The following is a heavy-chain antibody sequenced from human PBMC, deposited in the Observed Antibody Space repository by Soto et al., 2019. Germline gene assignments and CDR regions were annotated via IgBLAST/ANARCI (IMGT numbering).Heavy chain of an antibody. Sequence: PGGSLRLSCAASGFTFSSYWMSWVRQAPGKGLEWVANIKQDGSEKYYVDSVKGRFTISRDNAKNSLYLQMNSLRAEDTAVYYCRGYCSSTSCPIYYYGMDVWGQGTTVTVSS. V-gene: IGHV3-7*01. CDR1: GFTFSSYW. CDR3: RGYCSSTSCPIYYYGMDV. CDR2: IKQDGSEK. J-gene: IGHJ6*02. D-gene: IGHD2-2*03.